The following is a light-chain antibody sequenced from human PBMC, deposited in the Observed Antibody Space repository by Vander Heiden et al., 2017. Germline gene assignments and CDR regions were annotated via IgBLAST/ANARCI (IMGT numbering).Light chain of an antibody. Sequence: EIGLTQSPGTLSLSPGERATLSCRASQSVSSSYLAWYQQKPGQAPRLLIYGASSRATGIPDRFSGSGSGTDFTLTISRLEPEDFAVYYCQQYGSSPQGFTFGPGTKVDIK. CDR2: GAS. CDR1: QSVSSSY. V-gene: IGKV3-20*01. J-gene: IGKJ3*01. CDR3: QQYGSSPQGFT.